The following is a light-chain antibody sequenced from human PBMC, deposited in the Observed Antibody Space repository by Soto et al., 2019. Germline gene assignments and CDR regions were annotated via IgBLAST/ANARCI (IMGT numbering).Light chain of an antibody. CDR2: LNSDGSH. Sequence: QSVLPQSPSASASLGAAVTLTCTLNSGHSNYAIAWHQQQSEKGPRYLMKLNSDGSHSKGDGIHDRFSGSSSGAERYLTISSLQSEDEADYYCQTWGSGIVVFGGGIQLNVL. J-gene: IGLJ2*01. V-gene: IGLV4-69*01. CDR1: SGHSNYA. CDR3: QTWGSGIVV.